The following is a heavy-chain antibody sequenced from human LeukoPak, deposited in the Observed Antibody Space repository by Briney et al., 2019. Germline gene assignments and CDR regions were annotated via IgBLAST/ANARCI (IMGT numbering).Heavy chain of an antibody. CDR3: ARSPSGWYGDY. CDR1: GYTFTYYF. CDR2: INPNSGGT. V-gene: IGHV1-2*06. Sequence: TSVKVSCKASGYTFTYYFMHWVRQAPGQGLEWMGRINPNSGGTSSARKFQGRVTVNRDTSISTVYMELSRLTSDDTAAYYCARSPSGWYGDYWGQGTLVTVSS. D-gene: IGHD6-19*01. J-gene: IGHJ4*02.